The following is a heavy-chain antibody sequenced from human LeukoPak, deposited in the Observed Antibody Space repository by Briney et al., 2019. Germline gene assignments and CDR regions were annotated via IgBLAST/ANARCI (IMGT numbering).Heavy chain of an antibody. Sequence: TGGSLSLSCAASGFTFSRYEMNWVRQAPGKGLEWVSKISSSGSAIYYADSVKGRFTISRDNAKSTLYLQMNSLRAEDTAVYYCARGGSLGYWGQGTLVTVSS. CDR2: ISSSGSAI. CDR3: ARGGSLGY. D-gene: IGHD6-19*01. CDR1: GFTFSRYE. J-gene: IGHJ4*02. V-gene: IGHV3-48*03.